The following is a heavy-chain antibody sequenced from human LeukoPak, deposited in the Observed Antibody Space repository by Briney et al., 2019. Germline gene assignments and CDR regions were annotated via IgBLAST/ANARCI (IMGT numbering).Heavy chain of an antibody. J-gene: IGHJ6*02. Sequence: SVKVSCKASGGTFSSYAIIWVRQAPGQGLEWMGRIIPILGIANYAQKFQGKVTITADKSTSTAYMELSSLRSEDTAVYYCASRYSGYDAYYYYGMDVWGQGTTVTVSS. V-gene: IGHV1-69*04. CDR2: IIPILGIA. CDR1: GGTFSSYA. D-gene: IGHD5-12*01. CDR3: ASRYSGYDAYYYYGMDV.